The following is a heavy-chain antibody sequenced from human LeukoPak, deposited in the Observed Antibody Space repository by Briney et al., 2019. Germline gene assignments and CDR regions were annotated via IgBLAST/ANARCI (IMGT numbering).Heavy chain of an antibody. Sequence: PGGSLRLSCAASGFTFSSYSMNWVRQAPGKGLEWVSSISSSSSYIYYADSVKGRFTISRDNAKNSLYLQMNSLRAEDTAVYYCAREGRGGIDGYNIEDTKWGQGTLVTVSS. CDR1: GFTFSSYS. CDR2: ISSSSSYI. CDR3: AREGRGGIDGYNIEDTK. V-gene: IGHV3-21*01. J-gene: IGHJ4*02. D-gene: IGHD5-24*01.